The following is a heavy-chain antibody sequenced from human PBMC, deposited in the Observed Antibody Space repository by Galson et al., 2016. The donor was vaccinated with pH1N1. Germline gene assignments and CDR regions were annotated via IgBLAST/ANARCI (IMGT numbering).Heavy chain of an antibody. CDR3: AREGLWPGVDAFDI. V-gene: IGHV3-48*04. J-gene: IGHJ3*02. D-gene: IGHD4/OR15-4a*01. CDR1: GFTFSSYS. Sequence: SLRLSCAASGFTFSSYSMNWVRLAPGKGLERVSYISLSSSIIHYADSVKGRFIISRDSAKNSLYLQMNSLRAEDTALYYCAREGLWPGVDAFDIWGQGTMVTVSS. CDR2: ISLSSSII.